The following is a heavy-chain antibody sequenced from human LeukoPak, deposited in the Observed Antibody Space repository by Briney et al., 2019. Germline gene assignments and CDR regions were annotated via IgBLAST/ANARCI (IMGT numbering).Heavy chain of an antibody. J-gene: IGHJ3*02. CDR1: GYTFTSYG. CDR3: ARDPRSEYYDILTGYYLDI. CDR2: ISAYNGNT. Sequence: GASVKVSCKASGYTFTSYGISWVRQAPGQGLEWMGWISAYNGNTNYAQKLQGRVTMTTDTSTSTAYMELRSLRPDDTAVYYCARDPRSEYYDILTGYYLDIWGQGTMVTVSS. D-gene: IGHD3-9*01. V-gene: IGHV1-18*01.